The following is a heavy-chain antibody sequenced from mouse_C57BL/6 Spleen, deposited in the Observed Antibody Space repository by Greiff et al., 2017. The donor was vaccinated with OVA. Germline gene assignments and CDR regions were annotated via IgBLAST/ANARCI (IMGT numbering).Heavy chain of an antibody. CDR3: ARGAYYSNYWYFDV. CDR1: GYSFTDYN. J-gene: IGHJ1*03. CDR2: INPNYGTP. Sequence: VHVKQSGPELVKPGASVKISCKASGYSFTDYNMNWVKQSNGKSLEWIGVINPNYGTPSYNQKFKGKATLTVDQSSSTAYMQLNSLTSEDSAVYYCARGAYYSNYWYFDVWGTGTTVTVSS. D-gene: IGHD2-5*01. V-gene: IGHV1-39*01.